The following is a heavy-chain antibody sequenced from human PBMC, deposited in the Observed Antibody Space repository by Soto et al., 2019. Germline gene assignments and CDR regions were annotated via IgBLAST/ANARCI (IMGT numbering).Heavy chain of an antibody. CDR1: GGSLSSVGRY. Sequence: SVTQSLTCTVSGGSLSSVGRYWTWIRQRTGKGLEWIGYIFHSGSTYYNPSLKSRVTISVATSKNKFSLRLSSVTAADTAVYYCARDGGRGDTVSAIDIWGQGTMVTVSS. CDR3: ARDGGRGDTVSAIDI. V-gene: IGHV4-31*03. D-gene: IGHD4-17*01. J-gene: IGHJ3*02. CDR2: IFHSGST.